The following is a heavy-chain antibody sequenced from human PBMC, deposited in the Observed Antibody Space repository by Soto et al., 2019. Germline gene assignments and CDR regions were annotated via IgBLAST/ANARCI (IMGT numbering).Heavy chain of an antibody. J-gene: IGHJ4*02. CDR3: AHRLDGSTGYGLYFDY. CDR1: GLSITTSGVA. Sequence: QITLKESGPTVIKPTQTLTLTCTLSGLSITTSGVAVGWVRQPPGKALEWLRVIYWDDDKRYRPSLKNRLTITKDTSTNQVVLTMTNVDPVDTGTYYCAHRLDGSTGYGLYFDYWGQGSLVTVSS. D-gene: IGHD2-2*01. CDR2: IYWDDDK. V-gene: IGHV2-5*02.